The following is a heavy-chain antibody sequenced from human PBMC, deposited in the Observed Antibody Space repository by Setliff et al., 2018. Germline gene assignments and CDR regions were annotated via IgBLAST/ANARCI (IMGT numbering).Heavy chain of an antibody. Sequence: SVKVSCKASGGTFSGYGISWVRQAPGQGLEWMGGTIPIFGTTDYAQKFQGRVTIITDESTSTAFMQLSSMRSEDTAVYYCVREGVDSRSSTDYRYYMDVWGKGTTVTVSS. CDR2: TIPIFGTT. D-gene: IGHD3-22*01. J-gene: IGHJ6*03. CDR1: GGTFSGYG. V-gene: IGHV1-69*05. CDR3: VREGVDSRSSTDYRYYMDV.